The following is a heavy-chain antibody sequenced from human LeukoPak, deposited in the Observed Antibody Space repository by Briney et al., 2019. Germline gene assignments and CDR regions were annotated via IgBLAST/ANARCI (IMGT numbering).Heavy chain of an antibody. Sequence: ASVKVSCKASGYTFTSYYMHWVRQAPGQGLEWMGWINPNSGGTNYAQKFQGRVTMTRDTSISTAYMELSRLRSDDTAVYYCARDTDYYGSGRQDYWGQGTLVTVSS. D-gene: IGHD3-10*01. J-gene: IGHJ4*02. CDR1: GYTFTSYY. CDR2: INPNSGGT. V-gene: IGHV1-2*02. CDR3: ARDTDYYGSGRQDY.